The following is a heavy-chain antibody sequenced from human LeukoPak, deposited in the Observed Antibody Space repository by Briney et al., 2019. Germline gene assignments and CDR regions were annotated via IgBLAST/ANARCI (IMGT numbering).Heavy chain of an antibody. CDR2: ISHSGDT. V-gene: IGHV4-34*01. CDR1: GXSFSDSY. J-gene: IGHJ4*02. D-gene: IGHD4-23*01. Sequence: SETLSLTCAVYGXSFSDSYWSWIRQPPGEGLEWVGEISHSGDTNYNPSLKSRVTISLGAAKNQFSLNLSSVTAADTAVYYCARGSNSVAYWGQGTLVTVSS. CDR3: ARGSNSVAY.